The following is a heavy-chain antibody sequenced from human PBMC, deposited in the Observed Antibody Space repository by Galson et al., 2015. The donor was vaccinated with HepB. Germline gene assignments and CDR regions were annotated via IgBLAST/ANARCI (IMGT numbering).Heavy chain of an antibody. J-gene: IGHJ4*02. CDR1: EFTFSIAW. CDR3: TTEGHYYDSSGYVFCFDH. Sequence: SLRLSCAVSEFTFSIAWMSWVRQAPVKGLEWVGRIKSKTDGGTADYAAPVKGRFTISRDDSKNTLYLQMNSLKTEDTAVYYCTTEGHYYDSSGYVFCFDHWGQGTLVTVSS. CDR2: IKSKTDGGTA. V-gene: IGHV3-15*01. D-gene: IGHD3-22*01.